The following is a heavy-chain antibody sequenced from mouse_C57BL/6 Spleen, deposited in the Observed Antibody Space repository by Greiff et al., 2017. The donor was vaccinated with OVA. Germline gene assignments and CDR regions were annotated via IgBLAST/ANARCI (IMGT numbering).Heavy chain of an antibody. V-gene: IGHV1-26*01. CDR1: GYTFTDYY. D-gene: IGHD2-5*01. J-gene: IGHJ2*01. CDR2: INPNNGGT. Sequence: EVQLQQSGPELVKPGASVKISCKASGYTFTDYYMNWVKQSHGKSLEWIGDINPNNGGTSYNQKFKGKATLTVDKSSSTAYMELRSLTSEDSAVYYCARSQGYSNYFDYWGQGTTLTVSS. CDR3: ARSQGYSNYFDY.